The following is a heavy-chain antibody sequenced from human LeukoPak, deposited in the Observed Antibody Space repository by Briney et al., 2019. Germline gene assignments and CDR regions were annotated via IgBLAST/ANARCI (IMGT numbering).Heavy chain of an antibody. J-gene: IGHJ4*02. CDR1: GFTFSRHW. CDR2: IKQDGSEK. V-gene: IGHV3-7*01. CDR3: ARVIVVVITSYFDY. Sequence: GGSLRLSCAASGFTFSRHWMSWVRQAPGKGLEWVANIKQDGSEKYYVDSVKGRFTIYRDNAKNSLYLQMNSLRAEDTAVYYCARVIVVVITSYFDYWGQGTLVTVSS. D-gene: IGHD3-22*01.